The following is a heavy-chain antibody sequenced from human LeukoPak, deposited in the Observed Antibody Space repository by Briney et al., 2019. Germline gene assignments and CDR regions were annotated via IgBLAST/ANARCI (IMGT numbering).Heavy chain of an antibody. J-gene: IGHJ3*02. D-gene: IGHD6-19*01. V-gene: IGHV3-21*01. CDR2: ISSSSSYI. Sequence: GGSLRLSCAASGFTFSSYSMNWVRQAPGKGLVWVSSISSSSSYIYYADSVKGRFTISRDNAKNSLYLQMNSLRAEDTAVYYCVRSSTSGWSGEEGAFNIWGQGTMVTVSS. CDR1: GFTFSSYS. CDR3: VRSSTSGWSGEEGAFNI.